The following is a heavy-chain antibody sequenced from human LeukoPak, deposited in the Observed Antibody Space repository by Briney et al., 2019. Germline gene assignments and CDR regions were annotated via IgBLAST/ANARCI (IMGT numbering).Heavy chain of an antibody. CDR1: GGSISSYY. V-gene: IGHV4-59*01. D-gene: IGHD3-22*01. J-gene: IGHJ6*02. Sequence: PWETLPLTCTVCGGSISSYYWNWLRQPPAKELEGIGYIYYSGSTNYNPSLKSRVTISVDTSKNQFSLKLSSVTAADTAVYYCARADPVVTDYYYYGMDVWGQGTTVTVSS. CDR2: IYYSGST. CDR3: ARADPVVTDYYYYGMDV.